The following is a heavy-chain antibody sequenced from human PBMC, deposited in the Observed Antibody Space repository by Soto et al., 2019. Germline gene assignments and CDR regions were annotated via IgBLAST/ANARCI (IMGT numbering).Heavy chain of an antibody. D-gene: IGHD3-22*01. CDR1: GYSFTSYW. J-gene: IGHJ4*02. Sequence: GESLKISCKGYGYSFTSYWIGWVRQMPGKGLEWMGIIYPGDSDTRYSPSFQGQVTISADKSISTAYLQWSSLRASDTAMYYCARGYYYDSSGYPAPDLAGFDYWGQGTLVTVSS. CDR3: ARGYYYDSSGYPAPDLAGFDY. CDR2: IYPGDSDT. V-gene: IGHV5-51*01.